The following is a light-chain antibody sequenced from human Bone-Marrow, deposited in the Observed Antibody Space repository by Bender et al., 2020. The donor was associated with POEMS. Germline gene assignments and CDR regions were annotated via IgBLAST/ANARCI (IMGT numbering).Light chain of an antibody. V-gene: IGLV2-23*01. Sequence: QSVLTQPPSVSGAPGQRVTISCTGTSSDVGSYKFVSWYQQHPGKAPKVMIYEGSKRPSGVSNRFSGSKSGNTASLTISGLQAEDEADYYCCSYAGSSTWVFGGGTKLTVL. J-gene: IGLJ3*02. CDR1: SSDVGSYKF. CDR3: CSYAGSSTWV. CDR2: EGS.